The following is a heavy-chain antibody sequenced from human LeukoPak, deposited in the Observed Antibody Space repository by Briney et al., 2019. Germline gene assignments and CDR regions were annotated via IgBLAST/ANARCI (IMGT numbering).Heavy chain of an antibody. V-gene: IGHV3-48*01. D-gene: IGHD6-13*01. CDR3: AREKYVAAAAFDY. Sequence: GGSLRLSCVASGITFSTYSMNWVRQAPGKGLEWVSYISSFSGTINYADSVKGRFTISRDNAKNSLYLQMNSLRAEDTAVYYCAREKYVAAAAFDYWGQGTLVTVSS. CDR2: ISSFSGTI. J-gene: IGHJ4*02. CDR1: GITFSTYS.